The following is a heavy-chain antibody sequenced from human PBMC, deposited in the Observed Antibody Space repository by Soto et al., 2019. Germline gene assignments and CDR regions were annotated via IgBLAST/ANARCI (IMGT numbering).Heavy chain of an antibody. V-gene: IGHV3-23*01. D-gene: IGHD6-13*01. CDR1: GVSFRDHG. CDR2: ISGSGKTE. J-gene: IGHJ6*03. CDR3: VQAGRSTEEYFYDMDV. Sequence: EVQLLEAGGNLVLPGGSLRLSCTVSGVSFRDHGMLWVRQAPGKGLQWVSSISGSGKTEYYADSVKGRFIISRDDSGSFRFLQMHNLRPDDTVLYYCVQAGRSTEEYFYDMDVWGKGTRVTGSS.